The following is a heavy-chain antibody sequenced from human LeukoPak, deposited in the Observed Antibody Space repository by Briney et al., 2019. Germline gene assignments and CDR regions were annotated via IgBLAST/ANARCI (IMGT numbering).Heavy chain of an antibody. CDR1: GYTFTSYG. D-gene: IGHD2-2*01. J-gene: IGHJ4*02. Sequence: GASVKVSCEASGYTFTSYGISWVRQAPGQGLEWMGWISAYNGNTNYAQKLQGRVTMTTDTSTSTAYVELRSLRSDDTAVYYCARSSGVVVVPAGSDWGQGTLVTVSS. V-gene: IGHV1-18*01. CDR2: ISAYNGNT. CDR3: ARSSGVVVVPAGSD.